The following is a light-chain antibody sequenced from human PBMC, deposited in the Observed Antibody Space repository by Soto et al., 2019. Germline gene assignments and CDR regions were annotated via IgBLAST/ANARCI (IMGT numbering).Light chain of an antibody. CDR1: SSDVGGYNY. J-gene: IGLJ1*01. Sequence: QSALTQPASVSGSPGQSITISCTGTSSDVGGYNYVSWYQQHPGKAPKLMIYEVSNRPSGVSNRFSGSKSGNTASLTISGLLAEDEADYYCSSYTSSSTRFGTGTKLTVL. CDR3: SSYTSSSTR. CDR2: EVS. V-gene: IGLV2-14*01.